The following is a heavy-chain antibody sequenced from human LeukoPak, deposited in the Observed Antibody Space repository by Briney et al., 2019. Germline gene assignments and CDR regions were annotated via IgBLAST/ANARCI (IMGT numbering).Heavy chain of an antibody. Sequence: ASVKVSRKASGYTFTNYAMHWVRQAPGQRLEWMGWINTGNGNTKYSQELQGRVTITRDTSANTAYMELSSLRSEDMAVYYCARAVKYRSGPLTDLLPYYFDYWGQGTLVTVSS. D-gene: IGHD6-19*01. V-gene: IGHV1-3*03. CDR2: INTGNGNT. J-gene: IGHJ4*02. CDR3: ARAVKYRSGPLTDLLPYYFDY. CDR1: GYTFTNYA.